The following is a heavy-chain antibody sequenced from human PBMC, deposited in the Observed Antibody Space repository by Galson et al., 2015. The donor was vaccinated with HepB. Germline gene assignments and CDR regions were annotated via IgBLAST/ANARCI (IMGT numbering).Heavy chain of an antibody. D-gene: IGHD5-24*01. CDR1: GYTFTDYY. V-gene: IGHV1-69-2*01. J-gene: IGHJ4*02. Sequence: VKVSCKVSGYTFTDYYMHWVQQAPGKGLEWMGLVDPEDGETIYAEKFQGRVTITADTSTDTAYMELSSLRSEDTAVYYCATQRRDAGPLGLLFDYWGQGTLVTVSS. CDR3: ATQRRDAGPLGLLFDY. CDR2: VDPEDGET.